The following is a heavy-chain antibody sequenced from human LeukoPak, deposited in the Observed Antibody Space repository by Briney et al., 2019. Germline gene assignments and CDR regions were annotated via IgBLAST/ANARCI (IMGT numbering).Heavy chain of an antibody. D-gene: IGHD4-23*01. J-gene: IGHJ4*02. CDR3: ARGGKATVVKM. V-gene: IGHV4-4*07. CDR2: IYSSGST. Sequence: SETLSLTCTVSGGSINSYYWSWIRQPAGKGLEWIGRIYSSGSTNYNPSLKSRVSMSVGTSKNQFSMKLTSVTAADTAVYYYARGGKATVVKMWGQGTLVTVSS. CDR1: GGSINSYY.